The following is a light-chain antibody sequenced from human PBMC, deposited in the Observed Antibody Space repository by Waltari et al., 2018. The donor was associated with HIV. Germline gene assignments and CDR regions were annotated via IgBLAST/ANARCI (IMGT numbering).Light chain of an antibody. J-gene: IGKJ2*01. CDR2: WAS. V-gene: IGKV4-1*01. CDR3: HQYYFTPPHT. CDR1: QSVLYSSNNKNY. Sequence: IVMTQSPDFLVASLGERATINCKTNQSVLYSSNNKNYLAWYQQKPGQPPKLLIYWASTRESGVPDRFSGSGSGTDFTLTISSLQAEDGAVYYCHQYYFTPPHTFGQGTKLEIK.